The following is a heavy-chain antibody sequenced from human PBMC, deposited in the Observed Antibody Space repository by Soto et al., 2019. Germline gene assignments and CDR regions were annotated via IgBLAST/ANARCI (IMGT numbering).Heavy chain of an antibody. CDR2: ISVYNGNT. D-gene: IGHD3-9*01. V-gene: IGHV1-18*01. Sequence: ASVKVSCKASGYTFTSYGISWVRQAPGQGLEWMGWISVYNGNTNYAQKLQGRVTMTTDTSTSTAYMELRSLRSDDTAVYYCASGAEYYDILTGYYNGYFDYWGQGTLVTVSS. CDR3: ASGAEYYDILTGYYNGYFDY. J-gene: IGHJ4*02. CDR1: GYTFTSYG.